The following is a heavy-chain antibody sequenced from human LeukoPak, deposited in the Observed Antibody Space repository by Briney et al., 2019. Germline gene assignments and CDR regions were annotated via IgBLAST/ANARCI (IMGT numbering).Heavy chain of an antibody. CDR1: VYTFTSYG. V-gene: IGHV1-18*01. J-gene: IGHJ4*02. CDR2: ISAYNGNT. D-gene: IGHD2-2*01. CDR3: ARMNGFVDLTSCYGSDY. Sequence: ASVKVSCKASVYTFTSYGISWVRQAPGQGLEWMGWISAYNGNTNYAQKLQGRVTMTTDTSTSTAYMELRSLRSDDTAVYYCARMNGFVDLTSCYGSDYWGQGTLVTVSS.